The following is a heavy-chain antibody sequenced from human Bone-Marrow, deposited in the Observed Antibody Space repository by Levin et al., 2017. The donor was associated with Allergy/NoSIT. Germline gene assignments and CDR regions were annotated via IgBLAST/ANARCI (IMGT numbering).Heavy chain of an antibody. J-gene: IGHJ4*02. CDR1: GFSFSDHA. CDR3: AKDKGRGWYLGIFDS. Sequence: GESLKISCAASGFSFSDHAMHWVRQAPGKGLEWVAVISYDGSNTFYADSVKGRLTVSRDNSRNTVHLEMNSLRAEDTAIYFCAKDKGRGWYLGIFDSWGQGTLVTVSS. CDR2: ISYDGSNT. D-gene: IGHD6-19*01. V-gene: IGHV3-30*18.